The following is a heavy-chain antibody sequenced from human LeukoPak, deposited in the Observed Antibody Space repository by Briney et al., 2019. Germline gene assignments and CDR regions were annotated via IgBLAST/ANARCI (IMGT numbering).Heavy chain of an antibody. J-gene: IGHJ4*02. Sequence: SETLSLTFAFYGWSFSGYYWSWIRQPPGNGLEWIGEINHSGSSNYNPYLKSRVTISVDTSKNQFSLKLSSVTAADTAVYYCARGKDYYGSVLDYWGQGTLVTVSS. CDR3: ARGKDYYGSVLDY. V-gene: IGHV4-34*01. CDR1: GWSFSGYY. CDR2: INHSGSS. D-gene: IGHD3-10*01.